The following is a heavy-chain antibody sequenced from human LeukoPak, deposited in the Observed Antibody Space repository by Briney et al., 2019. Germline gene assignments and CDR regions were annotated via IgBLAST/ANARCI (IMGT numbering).Heavy chain of an antibody. CDR3: TTGVRDSSGYYNFDY. Sequence: GGSLRLSCAASGFTFSNAWMNWVRQSPGKGLEWVGRIKSKTDGGTIDYGAPVKGRFTISRDDSKNTLFLQMNSLKAEDTAMYHCTTGVRDSSGYYNFDYWGQGTRVTVSS. CDR2: IKSKTDGGTI. J-gene: IGHJ4*02. V-gene: IGHV3-15*01. CDR1: GFTFSNAW. D-gene: IGHD3-22*01.